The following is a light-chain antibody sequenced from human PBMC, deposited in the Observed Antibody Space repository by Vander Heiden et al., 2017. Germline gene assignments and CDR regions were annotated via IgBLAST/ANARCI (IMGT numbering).Light chain of an antibody. Sequence: DIVMTQSPDSLPVSLGERATINCKSSQSVLYISNNKNYLAWYQQKPGQPPKLLIYWASTRESGVPDRFSGSGSGTDFTLTISSLQAEDVAVYYCQQYYSTPFTFGGGTKVEIK. CDR1: QSVLYISNNKNY. V-gene: IGKV4-1*01. CDR2: WAS. J-gene: IGKJ4*01. CDR3: QQYYSTPFT.